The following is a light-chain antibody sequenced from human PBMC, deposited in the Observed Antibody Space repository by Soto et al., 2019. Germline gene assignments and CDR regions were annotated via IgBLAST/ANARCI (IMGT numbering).Light chain of an antibody. J-gene: IGKJ1*01. CDR1: QSVSNNY. V-gene: IGKV3-20*01. CDR2: GAS. Sequence: EIVLTQYQGTLSLSPGERAALSCRASQSVSNNYLAWYQQKPGQAPRLLIYGASNRATGIPDRFSGGGSGTDFTLTISRLQPEDFAVYYCHQYGTSPWTFGQGTKWIS. CDR3: HQYGTSPWT.